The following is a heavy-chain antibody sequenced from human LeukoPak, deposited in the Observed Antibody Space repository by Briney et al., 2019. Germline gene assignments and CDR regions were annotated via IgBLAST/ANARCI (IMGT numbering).Heavy chain of an antibody. CDR2: IYNDGRT. Sequence: PGGSLRLSCAASGFTVNNKYMTWVRQAPGKGLEWVSLIYNDGRTYYADSVKGRCTISRDNLKNVLYLQMNSLRAEDTAVYYCARDMAVAGHNWFDPWGQGTLVTVSS. CDR3: ARDMAVAGHNWFDP. V-gene: IGHV3-66*01. J-gene: IGHJ5*02. D-gene: IGHD6-19*01. CDR1: GFTVNNKY.